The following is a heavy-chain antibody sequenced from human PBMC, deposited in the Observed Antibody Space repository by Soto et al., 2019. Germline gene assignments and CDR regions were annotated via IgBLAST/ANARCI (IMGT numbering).Heavy chain of an antibody. CDR1: GFNYRSDD. J-gene: IGHJ4*02. Sequence: GVSLRPSCSDSGFNYRSDDMNWVRQVPGEGLEWVSYISSSGSTIYYADSVKGRFTISRDNAKNSLYLQMNSLRAEDTAVYYCARADSTEGGYFDYWGQGTLVTVSS. CDR3: ARADSTEGGYFDY. CDR2: ISSSGSTI. V-gene: IGHV3-48*03. D-gene: IGHD2-2*01.